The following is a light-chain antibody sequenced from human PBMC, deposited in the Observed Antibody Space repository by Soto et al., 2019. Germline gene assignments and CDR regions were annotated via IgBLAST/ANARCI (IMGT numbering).Light chain of an antibody. CDR1: QSVSSSY. Sequence: IVLTQSPGTLSLSPGERATLSCRASQSVSSSYLALYQQKPGQAPRLLIYGASDRATGVPDRFTGSGSGTDFTLTISRLEPEDFAVYYCQQYGNTPQTFGQGTKVDIK. CDR3: QQYGNTPQT. V-gene: IGKV3-20*01. CDR2: GAS. J-gene: IGKJ1*01.